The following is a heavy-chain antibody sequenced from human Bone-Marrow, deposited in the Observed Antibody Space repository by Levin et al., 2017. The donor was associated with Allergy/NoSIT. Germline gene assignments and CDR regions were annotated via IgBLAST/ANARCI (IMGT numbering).Heavy chain of an antibody. CDR2: IYYSGST. CDR3: TRVVAATLGMDV. D-gene: IGHD1-26*01. CDR1: GGSISSGDYY. V-gene: IGHV4-30-4*01. Sequence: SETLSLTCTVSGGSISSGDYYWSWIRQPPGTGLEWIGYIYYSGSTYYNPSLKSRLTISVDTSKNQFSLKLSSVTAADTAVYYCTRVVAATLGMDVWGQGTTVTVSS. J-gene: IGHJ6*02.